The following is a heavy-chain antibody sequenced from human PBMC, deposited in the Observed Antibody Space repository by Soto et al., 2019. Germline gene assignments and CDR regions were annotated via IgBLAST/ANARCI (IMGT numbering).Heavy chain of an antibody. D-gene: IGHD6-19*01. CDR1: GFTFSSYS. V-gene: IGHV3-48*02. J-gene: IGHJ5*02. CDR2: ISSSRRII. CDR3: ARDLISLYSSGCYNRFAP. Sequence: GGSLRLSCEASGFTFSSYSMNWVRQAPGKGLEWISYISSSRRIIHYADSVKGRFIISRENAKNSLYLQMNSLRDEDTAVYYCARDLISLYSSGCYNRFAPWGQGTLVTVSS.